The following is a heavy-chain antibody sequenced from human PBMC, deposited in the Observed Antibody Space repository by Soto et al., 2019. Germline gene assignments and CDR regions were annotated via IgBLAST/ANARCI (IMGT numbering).Heavy chain of an antibody. V-gene: IGHV4-31*03. Sequence: PSETLYLTCTVSGGSISRGGYYWSWIRQHPGKGLEWIGYIYYSGSTYYNPSLKSRITISVDTSKNQFSLKLSSVTAADTAVYYCARSGFSYGPNPLLYWGQGTLVTVS. CDR3: ARSGFSYGPNPLLY. CDR1: GGSISRGGYY. CDR2: IYYSGST. J-gene: IGHJ4*02. D-gene: IGHD5-18*01.